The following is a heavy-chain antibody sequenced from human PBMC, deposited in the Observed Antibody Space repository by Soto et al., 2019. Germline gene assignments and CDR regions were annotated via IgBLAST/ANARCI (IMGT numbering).Heavy chain of an antibody. D-gene: IGHD3-3*02. CDR1: GSSINSSGYY. V-gene: IGHV4-39*01. Sequence: SETLSLTCTVSGSSINSSGYYWGWIRQPPGKGLEWIGSMFYGVSTYYNPSLKSRVTVSVDTSKNQFSLNLRSVTAADTAGYYCARLPSRHLVDYWGQGTLVTVSS. CDR3: ARLPSRHLVDY. J-gene: IGHJ4*02. CDR2: MFYGVST.